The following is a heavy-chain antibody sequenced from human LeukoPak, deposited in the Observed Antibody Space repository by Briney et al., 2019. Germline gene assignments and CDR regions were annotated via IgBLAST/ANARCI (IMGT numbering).Heavy chain of an antibody. CDR2: IKQDRSEK. CDR3: ARSHYYDSSGYFSYYYGMDV. Sequence: GGSLRLSCAASGLTFSSYWMSWVRQAPGKGLEWVANIKQDRSEKYYVDSVKGRFTISRDNAKNTLYLQMNSLRAEDTAVYYCARSHYYDSSGYFSYYYGMDVWGQGTTVTVSS. CDR1: GLTFSSYW. J-gene: IGHJ6*02. D-gene: IGHD3-22*01. V-gene: IGHV3-7*02.